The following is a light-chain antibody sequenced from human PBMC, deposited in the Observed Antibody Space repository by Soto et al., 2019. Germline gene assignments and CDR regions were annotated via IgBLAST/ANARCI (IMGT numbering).Light chain of an antibody. V-gene: IGKV3-11*01. CDR3: QSRSSWPPVLT. J-gene: IGKJ4*01. Sequence: ETVLTQSPATLSLSPGERATLSCRASQSVKTYLAWYQQKPGQVPRLLIYDASNRATGITARFSGSGSGTDFTLTISSLAPEDFAVYYCQSRSSWPPVLTFGGGTKVEIK. CDR2: DAS. CDR1: QSVKTY.